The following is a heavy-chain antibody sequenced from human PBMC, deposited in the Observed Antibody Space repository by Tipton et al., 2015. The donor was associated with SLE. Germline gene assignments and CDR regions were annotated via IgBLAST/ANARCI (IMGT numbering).Heavy chain of an antibody. CDR3: ARDPPSSYYYGMDV. D-gene: IGHD3-10*01. V-gene: IGHV4-38-2*02. Sequence: TLSLTCAVSGYSISSGYYWGWIRQPPGKALVWIGSIYGSGSSYYNPSLRSRVTISVDTSKNQFSLKLSSVTAADTAVYFCARDPPSSYYYGMDVWGRGATVTVSS. J-gene: IGHJ6*02. CDR1: GYSISSGYY. CDR2: IYGSGSS.